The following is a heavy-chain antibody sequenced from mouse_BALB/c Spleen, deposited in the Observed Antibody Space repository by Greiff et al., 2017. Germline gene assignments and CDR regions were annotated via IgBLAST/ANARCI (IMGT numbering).Heavy chain of an antibody. J-gene: IGHJ3*01. CDR1: GYTFSSYW. Sequence: QVQLQQSGAELMKPGASVKISCKATGYTFSSYWIEWVKQRPGHGLEWIGEILPGSGSINYNEKFKGMATFTADTASNTAYMQLSSLTSEDSAVYCGGTITPATAYWGQGTLVTVSA. V-gene: IGHV1-9*01. CDR2: ILPGSGSI. CDR3: GTITPATAY. D-gene: IGHD1-2*01.